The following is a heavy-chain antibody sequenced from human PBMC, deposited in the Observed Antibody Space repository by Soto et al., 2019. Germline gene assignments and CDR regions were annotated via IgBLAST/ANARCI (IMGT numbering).Heavy chain of an antibody. CDR3: ARDSAVTATDNWFDP. Sequence: QVQLQESGPGLVKPSETLFLTCIVSGGSMSPYYWSWVRQTPGKGLEWIGHIYYIGSTSYNPSRKSRVIISIDTAKNQFSRRLTSVTAADTAVYYCARDSAVTATDNWFDPWGQGTLVTVSS. J-gene: IGHJ5*02. CDR1: GGSMSPYY. V-gene: IGHV4-59*01. D-gene: IGHD2-21*02. CDR2: IYYIGST.